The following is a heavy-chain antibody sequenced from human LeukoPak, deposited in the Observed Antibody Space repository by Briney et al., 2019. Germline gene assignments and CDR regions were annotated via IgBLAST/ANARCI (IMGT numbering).Heavy chain of an antibody. D-gene: IGHD5-24*01. Sequence: ASVKVSCKASGDTFSNYAISWVRQAHGQGLEWMGGIIPIFGTAKYAQKFQGRVTITADTSTSTAYMELSSLRSEDTAVYYCARAGWLQYYYFDYWGQGTLVTVSS. CDR3: ARAGWLQYYYFDY. J-gene: IGHJ4*02. CDR1: GDTFSNYA. CDR2: IIPIFGTA. V-gene: IGHV1-69*06.